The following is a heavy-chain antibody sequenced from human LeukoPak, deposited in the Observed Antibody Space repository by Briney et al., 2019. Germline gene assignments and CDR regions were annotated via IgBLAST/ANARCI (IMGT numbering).Heavy chain of an antibody. Sequence: SETLSLTCTVSGGSISSYYCSWIRQPPGKGLEWIGYIYYSGSTNYNPSLKSRVTISVDTSKNQFSLKLSSVTAADTPVYYCARRFGSGSYYKRMNWFDPWGQGTLVSVSS. V-gene: IGHV4-59*12. D-gene: IGHD3-10*01. J-gene: IGHJ5*02. CDR3: ARRFGSGSYYKRMNWFDP. CDR1: GGSISSYY. CDR2: IYYSGST.